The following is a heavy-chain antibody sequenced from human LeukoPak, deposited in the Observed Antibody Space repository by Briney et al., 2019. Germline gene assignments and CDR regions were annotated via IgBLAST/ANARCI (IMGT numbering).Heavy chain of an antibody. Sequence: SETLSLTCAVSGGSISSSNWWSWVRQPPGKGLEWIGEIYHSGSTNYNPSLKSRVTISVDKSKNQFSLKLSSVTAADTAVYYCARDWYSSSWYVSYYGMDVWGQGTTVTVSS. J-gene: IGHJ6*02. D-gene: IGHD6-13*01. CDR2: IYHSGST. CDR1: GGSISSSNW. V-gene: IGHV4-4*02. CDR3: ARDWYSSSWYVSYYGMDV.